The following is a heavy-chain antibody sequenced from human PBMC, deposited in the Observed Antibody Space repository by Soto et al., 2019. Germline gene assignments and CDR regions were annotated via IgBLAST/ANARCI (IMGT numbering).Heavy chain of an antibody. CDR2: ISYDGSNK. D-gene: IGHD2-15*01. Sequence: QVQLVESGGGVVQPGRSLRLSCAASGFTFSSYAMHWVRQAPGKGLEWVAVISYDGSNKYYADSVKGRFTISRDNSKNTLYLQMNSLRAEDTAVYYCARGRWYLDYWGQGTLVTASS. CDR3: ARGRWYLDY. CDR1: GFTFSSYA. J-gene: IGHJ4*02. V-gene: IGHV3-30-3*01.